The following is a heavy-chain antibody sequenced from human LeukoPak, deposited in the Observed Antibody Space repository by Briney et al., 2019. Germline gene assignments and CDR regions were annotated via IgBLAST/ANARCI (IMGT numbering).Heavy chain of an antibody. D-gene: IGHD1-14*01. Sequence: QTLSLTCTFSGFSLSTSGMCVSWIRQPPGKALEWLARIDWDDEKLYSTSLKTRLTISKDTSKNQVVLTMTNIDPVDTATYYCARTNRKDVSGSPRNYYYMDVWGKGTTVTVSS. J-gene: IGHJ6*03. CDR3: ARTNRKDVSGSPRNYYYMDV. V-gene: IGHV2-70*16. CDR1: GFSLSTSGMC. CDR2: IDWDDEK.